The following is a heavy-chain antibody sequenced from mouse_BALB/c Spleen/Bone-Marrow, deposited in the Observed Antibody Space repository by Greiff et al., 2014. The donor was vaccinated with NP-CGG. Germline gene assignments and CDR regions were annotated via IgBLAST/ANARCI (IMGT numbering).Heavy chain of an antibody. CDR2: ISTYSGNT. CDR1: GYTFTDYA. CDR3: ARRTNLQGDFDV. V-gene: IGHV1-67*01. Sequence: QVHVKQSGPELVRPGVSVKISCKGSGYTFTDYAMHWVKQSHAKSLEWIGVISTYSGNTNYNQKFKGKATMTVDKSSSTAYMELARLTSKDSALYYCARRTNLQGDFDVWGAGTTITVSS. D-gene: IGHD1-3*01. J-gene: IGHJ1*01.